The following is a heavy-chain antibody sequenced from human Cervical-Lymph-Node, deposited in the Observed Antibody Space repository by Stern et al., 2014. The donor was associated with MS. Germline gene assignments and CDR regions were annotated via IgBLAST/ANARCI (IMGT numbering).Heavy chain of an antibody. J-gene: IGHJ4*02. CDR1: GFTFTNCY. D-gene: IGHD4-17*01. V-gene: IGHV1-2*02. CDR3: ARDMSTVTTPYCDY. CDR2: INANSGGT. Sequence: QVQLVQSGAEVRRPGASVKVACKASGFTFTNCYMHWVRQAPGQGLEWMGWINANSGGTNSAQKFQGRVTMTRDTSITTVYMDLTGLTSDDTAIYYCARDMSTVTTPYCDYWGQGTLVTVPA.